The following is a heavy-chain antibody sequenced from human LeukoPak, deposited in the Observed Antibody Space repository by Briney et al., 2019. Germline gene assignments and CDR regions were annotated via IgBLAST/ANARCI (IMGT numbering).Heavy chain of an antibody. J-gene: IGHJ4*02. D-gene: IGHD1-20*01. Sequence: GGTLRLSCAASGFTFSSYERNWVRQAPGKGLEWVSHISSDGHAERNVAPVRGRFSMSRANAKDFLFLQMDGMRAEATAFYCGARDTVNGPFVITLDYWGQGALVTVSS. CDR2: ISSDGHAE. V-gene: IGHV3-48*03. CDR3: ARDTVNGPFVITLDY. CDR1: GFTFSSYE.